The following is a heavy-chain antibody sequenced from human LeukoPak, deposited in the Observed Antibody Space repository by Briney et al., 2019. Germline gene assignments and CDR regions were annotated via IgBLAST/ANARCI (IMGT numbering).Heavy chain of an antibody. V-gene: IGHV3-30*18. J-gene: IGHJ4*02. D-gene: IGHD3-22*01. CDR3: AKDSGYSDY. Sequence: GGSLTLPCEVSGSSVRSYGMHWIRQAPGKGLEWVAVISYDGSNKYYADSVKGRFTISRDNSKNTLYLQMNSLRAEDKAVYYCAKDSGYSDYWGQGTLVTVSS. CDR1: GSSVRSYG. CDR2: ISYDGSNK.